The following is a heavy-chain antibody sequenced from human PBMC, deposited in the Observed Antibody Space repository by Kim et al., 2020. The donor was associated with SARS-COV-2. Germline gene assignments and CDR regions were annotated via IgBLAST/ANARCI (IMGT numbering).Heavy chain of an antibody. D-gene: IGHD3-10*01. Sequence: GGSLRLSCAASGFTFSSYGMHWVRQAPGKGLEWVAVISYDGSNKYYADSVKGRFTISRDNSKNTLYLQMNSLRAEDTAVYYCAKALLWFGELSPFDYWG. J-gene: IGHJ4*01. CDR2: ISYDGSNK. CDR3: AKALLWFGELSPFDY. V-gene: IGHV3-30*18. CDR1: GFTFSSYG.